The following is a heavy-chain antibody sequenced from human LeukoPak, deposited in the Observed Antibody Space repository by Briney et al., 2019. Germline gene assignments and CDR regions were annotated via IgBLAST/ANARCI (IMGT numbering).Heavy chain of an antibody. J-gene: IGHJ5*01. V-gene: IGHV1-2*07. Sequence: ASVKVSCKTSGYNFIDYYINWVRQAPGQGLEWMAWMNPNTGGTKFAHRFQGRVTMTRDASISTAYMELSRLTSDDTAVYYCARGVSSSWFSSWFDSWGQGTLVSVSS. CDR2: MNPNTGGT. D-gene: IGHD3-22*01. CDR3: ARGVSSSWFSSWFDS. CDR1: GYNFIDYY.